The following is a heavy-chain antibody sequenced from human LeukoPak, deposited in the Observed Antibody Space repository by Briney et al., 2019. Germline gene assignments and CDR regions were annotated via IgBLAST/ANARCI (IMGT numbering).Heavy chain of an antibody. J-gene: IGHJ4*02. CDR3: ARALSGWFGDY. D-gene: IGHD6-19*01. V-gene: IGHV3-53*01. Sequence: AGGSLRLSCAASGFTVSSNYMSWVRQAPGKGLEWVSVIYSGGSTYYADSVKGRFTISRDNSKNTLYLQMNSLRAEDTAVYYCARALSGWFGDYWGQGTLVTVSS. CDR2: IYSGGST. CDR1: GFTVSSNY.